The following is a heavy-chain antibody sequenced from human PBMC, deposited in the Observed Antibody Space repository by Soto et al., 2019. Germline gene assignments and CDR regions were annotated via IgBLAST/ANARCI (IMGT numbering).Heavy chain of an antibody. D-gene: IGHD3-10*01. CDR2: INAGNGST. CDR3: ARITMVRGVIIAYFDY. J-gene: IGHJ4*02. CDR1: GYTFSNYG. Sequence: GSSVNVSCKASGYTFSNYGIHWVRQAPGQRLEWMGWINAGNGSTKYSQKFQGRVTITRDTSASTAYMELSSLRSEDTAVYYCARITMVRGVIIAYFDYWGQGTLVTVSS. V-gene: IGHV1-3*01.